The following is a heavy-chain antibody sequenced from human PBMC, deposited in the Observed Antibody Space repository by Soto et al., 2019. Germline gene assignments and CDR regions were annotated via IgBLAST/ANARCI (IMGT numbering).Heavy chain of an antibody. CDR1: GFTFSNYW. CDR2: IKQDGSEK. Sequence: PGGSLRLSCAASGFTFSNYWMSWVRQAPGKGLEWVANIKQDGSEKYYVDSVKGRFTISRDNAKNSLYLQMNSLRAEDTAVYYCSRKVGDLTGIISDAFNIWGQGTMVTVSS. J-gene: IGHJ3*02. V-gene: IGHV3-7*03. CDR3: SRKVGDLTGIISDAFNI. D-gene: IGHD1-20*01.